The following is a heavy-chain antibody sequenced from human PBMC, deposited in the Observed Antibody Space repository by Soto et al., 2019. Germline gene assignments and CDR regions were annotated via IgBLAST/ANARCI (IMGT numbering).Heavy chain of an antibody. CDR1: GYSFASHG. D-gene: IGHD2-15*01. J-gene: IGHJ4*02. CDR2: ISGYTGNT. V-gene: IGHV1-18*01. CDR3: ASVGDYCSGGSCYPVDPYYFDY. Sequence: ASVKVSCKTSGYSFASHGVSWVRQAPGQGLEWMGWISGYTGNTDYAQKLQGRVTMTTDTSTSTAYMELRSLRSDDTAVYYCASVGDYCSGGSCYPVDPYYFDYWGQGTLVTVSS.